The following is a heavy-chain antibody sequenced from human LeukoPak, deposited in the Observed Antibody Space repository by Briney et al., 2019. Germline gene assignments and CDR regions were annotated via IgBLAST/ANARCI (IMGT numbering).Heavy chain of an antibody. Sequence: SETLSLTCTVSGGSISGYYWSRIRQPPGRGPEWRGYISYSGNTNYTPSLKSRVTISVDTSKNQFSLKLSSVTAADTAVYYCARDTVAGRANWFDPWGQGTLVTVSS. J-gene: IGHJ5*02. CDR2: ISYSGNT. D-gene: IGHD6-19*01. V-gene: IGHV4-59*01. CDR3: ARDTVAGRANWFDP. CDR1: GGSISGYY.